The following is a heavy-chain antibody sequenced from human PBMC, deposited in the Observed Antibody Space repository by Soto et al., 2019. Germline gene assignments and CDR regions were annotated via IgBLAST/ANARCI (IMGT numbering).Heavy chain of an antibody. V-gene: IGHV1-18*01. CDR3: ARNWATVTTYYYYFGMDV. CDR2: ISAYNGNT. Sequence: GASVKVSCKASGYTFTSYGISWVRQAPGQGLEWMGWISAYNGNTNYAQKLQGRVTMTTDTSTSTAYMDLSSLRSEDTAVYYCARNWATVTTYYYYFGMDVWGQRTTVTVSS. CDR1: GYTFTSYG. D-gene: IGHD4-17*01. J-gene: IGHJ6*02.